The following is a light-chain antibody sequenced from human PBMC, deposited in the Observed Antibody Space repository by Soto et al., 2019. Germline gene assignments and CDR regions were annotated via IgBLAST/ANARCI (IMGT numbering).Light chain of an antibody. CDR1: SSDVGGYNS. CDR2: DVS. CDR3: CSYAGRPYV. V-gene: IGLV2-11*01. J-gene: IGLJ1*01. Sequence: QSALTQPRSVSGSPGQSVTISCTGTSSDVGGYNSVSWYQQHPGKAPKLMIYDVSERPSGVPDRFSGSKSGNTASLTISGLQAEDEADYYCCSYAGRPYVFGTGTKVTVL.